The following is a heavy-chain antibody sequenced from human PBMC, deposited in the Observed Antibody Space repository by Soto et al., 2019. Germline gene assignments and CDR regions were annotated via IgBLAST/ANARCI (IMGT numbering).Heavy chain of an antibody. Sequence: RLSCAASGFSFSDYAMSWVRQAPGKWLEWVSVISESGGSTHYADSVRGRFTVSRDNSKNSLSLRMNSLRDEDTAVYFCAKRSPYSSGWYSPIFDYWGQGALVTVSS. CDR1: GFSFSDYA. J-gene: IGHJ4*02. CDR3: AKRSPYSSGWYSPIFDY. CDR2: ISESGGST. V-gene: IGHV3-23*01. D-gene: IGHD6-13*01.